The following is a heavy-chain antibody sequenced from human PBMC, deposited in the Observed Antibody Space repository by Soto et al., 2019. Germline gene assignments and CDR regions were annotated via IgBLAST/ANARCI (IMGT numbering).Heavy chain of an antibody. CDR1: GFTFSSYG. Sequence: QVQLVESGGGVVQPGRSLRLSCAASGFTFSSYGMHWVRQAPGKGLEWVAGISYDGSNKYYADSVKGRFTISRDNSKNTLYLQMNSLRAEDTAVYYCAKGSLAVAGPYYYYGMDVWGQGTTVTVSS. CDR3: AKGSLAVAGPYYYYGMDV. J-gene: IGHJ6*02. CDR2: ISYDGSNK. V-gene: IGHV3-30*18. D-gene: IGHD6-19*01.